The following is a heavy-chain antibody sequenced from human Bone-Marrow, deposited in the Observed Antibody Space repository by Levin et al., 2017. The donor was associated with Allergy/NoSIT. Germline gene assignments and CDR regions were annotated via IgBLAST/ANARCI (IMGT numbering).Heavy chain of an antibody. D-gene: IGHD1-20*01. CDR3: ARAEKYNWNLGYFDS. V-gene: IGHV3-49*03. CDR1: GFTFGDYA. Sequence: PGGSLRLSCTASGFTFGDYAMTWFRQAPGKGLELISFIRIKAYGETKEYAASVKGRFSISRDDSKNIAYLQMNSLKTEDTAVYYCARAEKYNWNLGYFDSWGQGTLVTVSS. J-gene: IGHJ4*02. CDR2: IRIKAYGETK.